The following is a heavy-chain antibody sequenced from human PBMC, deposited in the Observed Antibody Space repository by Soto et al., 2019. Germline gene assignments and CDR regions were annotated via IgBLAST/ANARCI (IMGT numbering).Heavy chain of an antibody. D-gene: IGHD2-2*03. Sequence: QVQLVQSGAEVKKPGASVKVSCKASGYTFTSYGISWVRQAPGQGLEWMGWISAYNGNTNYAQKLQGRGTMTTDTSTSTAYMELRSLRSDDTAVYYCARGGYCSSTSCRRGPFNYYYYYYMDVWGKGTTVTVSS. CDR3: ARGGYCSSTSCRRGPFNYYYYYYMDV. CDR1: GYTFTSYG. CDR2: ISAYNGNT. J-gene: IGHJ6*03. V-gene: IGHV1-18*01.